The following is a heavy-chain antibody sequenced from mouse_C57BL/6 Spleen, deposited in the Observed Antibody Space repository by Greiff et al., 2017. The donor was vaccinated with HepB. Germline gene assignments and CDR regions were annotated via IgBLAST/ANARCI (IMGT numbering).Heavy chain of an antibody. D-gene: IGHD1-1*01. J-gene: IGHJ4*01. CDR3: ARNGYYGSSYDAMDY. Sequence: QVQLQQPGAELVKPGASVKLSCKASGYTFTSYWMQWVKQRPGQGLEWIGEIDPSDSYTNYNQKFKGKATLTVDTSSSTAYRQLSSLTSEDSAVYYCARNGYYGSSYDAMDYWGQGTSVTVSA. CDR2: IDPSDSYT. CDR1: GYTFTSYW. V-gene: IGHV1-50*01.